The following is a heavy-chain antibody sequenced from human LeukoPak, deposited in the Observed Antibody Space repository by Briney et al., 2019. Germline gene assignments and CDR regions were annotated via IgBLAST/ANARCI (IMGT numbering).Heavy chain of an antibody. V-gene: IGHV4-39*07. CDR3: ASGFGYYDFWSGYPPFDP. D-gene: IGHD3-3*01. Sequence: SETLSLTCTVSDGSISSYYWGWIRQPPGKGLEWIGSIYYSGSTYYNPSLKSRVTISVDTSKNQFSLKLSSVTAADTAVYYCASGFGYYDFWSGYPPFDPWGQGTLVTVSS. J-gene: IGHJ5*02. CDR2: IYYSGST. CDR1: DGSISSYY.